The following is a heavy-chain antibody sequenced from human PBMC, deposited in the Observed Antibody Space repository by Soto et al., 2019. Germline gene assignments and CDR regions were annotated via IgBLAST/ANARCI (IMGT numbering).Heavy chain of an antibody. J-gene: IGHJ4*02. V-gene: IGHV3-21*01. D-gene: IGHD6-6*01. CDR2: ISSSSSYI. CDR3: ARDPYSSSPY. Sequence: GWSLRLSCAASVFTFISYSMNWVRQAPGKGLEWVSSISSSSSYIYYADSVKGRFTISRDNAKNSLYLQMNSLRAEDTAVYYCARDPYSSSPYWGQGTLVTVSS. CDR1: VFTFISYS.